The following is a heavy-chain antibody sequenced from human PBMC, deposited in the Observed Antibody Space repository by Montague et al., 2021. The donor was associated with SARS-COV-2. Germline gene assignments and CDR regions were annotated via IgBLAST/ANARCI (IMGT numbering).Heavy chain of an antibody. CDR1: GVSATDYY. CDR2: IFYNEAT. J-gene: IGHJ4*02. CDR3: ARRPGYAGLIRSPDF. V-gene: IGHV4-59*08. D-gene: IGHD3-16*01. Sequence: SETLSLTCADSGVSATDYYWSWIRQPPGKGLEWIGDIFYNEATNFNPSLKSRVAISMDTSKNQFSLNLTSVTAADTGVYYCARRPGYAGLIRSPDFWGQGTLVTVSS.